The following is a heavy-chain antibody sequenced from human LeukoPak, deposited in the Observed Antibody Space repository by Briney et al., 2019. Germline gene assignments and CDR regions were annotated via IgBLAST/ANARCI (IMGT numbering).Heavy chain of an antibody. CDR1: GYTLTELS. D-gene: IGHD3-10*01. J-gene: IGHJ5*02. Sequence: ASVKVSCKVSGYTLTELSMHWVRQAPGKGLEWMGGFDPEDGETIYAQKFQGRVTMTEDTSTDTAYMELSSLRSEDTAVYYCAKAHDYYYGSGSFSPWGQGTLVTVSS. CDR3: AKAHDYYYGSGSFSP. V-gene: IGHV1-24*01. CDR2: FDPEDGET.